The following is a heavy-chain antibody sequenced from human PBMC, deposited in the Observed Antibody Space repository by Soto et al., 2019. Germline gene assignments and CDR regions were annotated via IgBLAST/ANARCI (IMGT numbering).Heavy chain of an antibody. CDR3: ARKDKSGYFNWFDP. D-gene: IGHD3-22*01. J-gene: IGHJ5*02. V-gene: IGHV5-51*01. Sequence: PGETLKISCRTSGYRFTSHWIAWVRPLPGKGLEWMGIIFPSDSDTRYSPSFQGQVTISADRSTSTVFLQWAILKASDTAVYFCARKDKSGYFNWFDPWGQGTLVTVSS. CDR1: GYRFTSHW. CDR2: IFPSDSDT.